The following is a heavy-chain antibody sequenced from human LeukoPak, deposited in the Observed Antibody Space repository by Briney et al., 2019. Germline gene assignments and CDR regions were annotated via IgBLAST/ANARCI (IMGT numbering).Heavy chain of an antibody. CDR1: GYTFTGYY. CDR3: ARVIVVIMAFDI. D-gene: IGHD3-22*01. Sequence: ASVKVSCKASGYTFTGYYMHWVRQAPGQGLEWMGWINPNSGGTNYAQKFQGRVTMTRDTSISTAYMELSRLRSGDTAVYYCARVIVVIMAFDIWGQGTMVTVSS. CDR2: INPNSGGT. J-gene: IGHJ3*02. V-gene: IGHV1-2*02.